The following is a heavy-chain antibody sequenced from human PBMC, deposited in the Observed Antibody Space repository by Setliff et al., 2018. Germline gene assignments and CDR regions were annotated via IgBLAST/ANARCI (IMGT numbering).Heavy chain of an antibody. CDR1: GGAVSGDY. D-gene: IGHD3-3*01. V-gene: IGHV4-59*08. J-gene: IGHJ6*03. CDR2: INYSGST. Sequence: SETLSLTCSVSGGAVSGDYWTWIRQPPGKGLEYIGYINYSGSTNYNPSLKSRVTISGDTSKNQFSLNLSSVTAADTAVYYCARMSGFLYMDVWGKGTTVTVSS. CDR3: ARMSGFLYMDV.